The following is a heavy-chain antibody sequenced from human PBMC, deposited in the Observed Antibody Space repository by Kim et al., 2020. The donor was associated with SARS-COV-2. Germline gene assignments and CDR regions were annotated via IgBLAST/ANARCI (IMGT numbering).Heavy chain of an antibody. Sequence: ASVKVSCKASGYIFTSYYMQWVRQAPGQGLEWMGIINPSGGSTSYAQKFQGRVSMTTDTSTSTVYMDLSSLRSEDTAVYYCARPPLTYCSTISCLGDMDVWGQGTTVIVSS. CDR2: INPSGGST. V-gene: IGHV1-46*01. CDR1: GYIFTSYY. CDR3: ARPPLTYCSTISCLGDMDV. D-gene: IGHD2-2*01. J-gene: IGHJ6*02.